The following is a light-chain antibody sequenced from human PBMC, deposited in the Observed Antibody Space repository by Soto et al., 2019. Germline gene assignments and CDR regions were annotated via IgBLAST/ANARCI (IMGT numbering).Light chain of an antibody. J-gene: IGKJ1*01. Sequence: DIQMTQSPSTLSASVGGRVTITCRASQSVGTWVAWYQQKPGKAPKLLIYGASNLESGVPSRFSGSGSGTEFTLTISRLEPEDFAVYYCHHFGSLPETFGQGPTWK. CDR3: HHFGSLPET. CDR2: GAS. CDR1: QSVGTW. V-gene: IGKV1-5*01.